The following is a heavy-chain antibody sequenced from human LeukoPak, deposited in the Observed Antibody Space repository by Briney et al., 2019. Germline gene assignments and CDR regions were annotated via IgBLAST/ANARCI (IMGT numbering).Heavy chain of an antibody. J-gene: IGHJ3*02. V-gene: IGHV3-30*02. CDR1: GFTFSSYN. CDR3: AKDQEGVAVVLLHDASDI. D-gene: IGHD2-2*01. Sequence: PGGSLRLSCAASGFTFSSYNMHWVRQAPGKGLEWVAFIRYDGSNNYYADSVKGRFTISRDNSKNTLYLQMSSLRAEDTAVYYCAKDQEGVAVVLLHDASDIWGQGTMVTVSS. CDR2: IRYDGSNN.